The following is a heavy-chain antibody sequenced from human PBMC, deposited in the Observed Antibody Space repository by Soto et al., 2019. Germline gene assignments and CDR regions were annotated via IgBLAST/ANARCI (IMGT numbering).Heavy chain of an antibody. V-gene: IGHV4-34*01. D-gene: IGHD5-12*01. CDR3: ARQYGYNSFNWFDP. CDR2: INHSGST. CDR1: GGSFSGYY. Sequence: QVQLQQWGAGLLKPSETLSLTCAVYGGSFSGYYWSWIRQPPGKGLEWIEEINHSGSTNYNPSLKSRVTISVDTSKNQFSLKLSSVTVADTAVYYCARQYGYNSFNWFDPWGQGTLVTVSS. J-gene: IGHJ5*02.